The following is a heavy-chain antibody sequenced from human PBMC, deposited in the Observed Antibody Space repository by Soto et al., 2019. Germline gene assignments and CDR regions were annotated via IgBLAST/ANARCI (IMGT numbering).Heavy chain of an antibody. CDR3: ARGRQGGANI. J-gene: IGHJ3*02. CDR2: TRNKANSYTT. Sequence: EVQLVESGGGLVQPGGSLRLSCAASGFTFSDHYMDWVRQAPGKGLEWVGRTRNKANSYTTEYAASVKGRFTISRDDSKNSLYLQKKSLKTEETAVYYCARGRQGGANIWGQGTMVTVSS. D-gene: IGHD3-16*01. V-gene: IGHV3-72*01. CDR1: GFTFSDHY.